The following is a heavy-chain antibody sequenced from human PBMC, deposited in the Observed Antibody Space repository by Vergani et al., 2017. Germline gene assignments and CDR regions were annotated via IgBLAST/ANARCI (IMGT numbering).Heavy chain of an antibody. CDR3: AKSQDYYGSGRNAFDI. J-gene: IGHJ3*02. CDR2: ISGSGGST. V-gene: IGHV3-23*01. CDR1: GFTFSSYA. D-gene: IGHD3-10*01. Sequence: VQLLESGGGLVQPGGSLRLSCAASGFTFSSYAMSWVRQAPGKGLEWVSAISGSGGSTYYADSVKGRFTISRDNSKNTLYLQMNSLRAEDTAVYYCAKSQDYYGSGRNAFDIWGQGTMVTVSS.